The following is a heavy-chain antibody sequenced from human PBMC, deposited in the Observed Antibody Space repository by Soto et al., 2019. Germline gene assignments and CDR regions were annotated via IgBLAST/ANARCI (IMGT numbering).Heavy chain of an antibody. CDR2: INSDGSTT. J-gene: IGHJ4*02. CDR1: GFTLSNYW. CDR3: ANFYSGSYSTY. Sequence: GGSLRLSCAASGFTLSNYWMHWFRQAPGKGLVWVSRINSDGSTTNYADSVKGRFTISRDNAKNTLYLKMNSLRAEDTAVYYCANFYSGSYSTYWGQGTLVTVSS. V-gene: IGHV3-74*01. D-gene: IGHD1-26*01.